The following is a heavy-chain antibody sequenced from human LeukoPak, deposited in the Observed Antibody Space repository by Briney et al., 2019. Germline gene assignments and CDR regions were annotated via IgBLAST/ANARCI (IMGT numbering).Heavy chain of an antibody. D-gene: IGHD1-1*01. J-gene: IGHJ5*02. CDR2: IYGSGST. CDR1: GGSISSYY. V-gene: IGHV4-59*13. CDR3: AREGTSGTHLNWFDP. Sequence: SDTLSLTCTVSGGSISSYYWSWLRQPPGKGLQWIGHIYGSGSTNYNPSLNSRVNLSVDTSKNQFSLKLSSVTAADTAVYYCAREGTSGTHLNWFDPWGQGTLVTVSS.